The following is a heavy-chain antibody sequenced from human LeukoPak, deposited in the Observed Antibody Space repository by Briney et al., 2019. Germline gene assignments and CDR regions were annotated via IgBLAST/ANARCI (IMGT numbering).Heavy chain of an antibody. Sequence: RGSLRLSCVASGFSFSDSWMSWVRQAPGKGLEWVADIKKDGSVKEYVDSVRGRFTISRDNAKKSLYLQMDSLRAEDTAVYYCATYTNWVAGDVWGQGTTVSVSS. V-gene: IGHV3-7*01. D-gene: IGHD7-27*01. CDR2: IKKDGSVK. J-gene: IGHJ6*02. CDR1: GFSFSDSW. CDR3: ATYTNWVAGDV.